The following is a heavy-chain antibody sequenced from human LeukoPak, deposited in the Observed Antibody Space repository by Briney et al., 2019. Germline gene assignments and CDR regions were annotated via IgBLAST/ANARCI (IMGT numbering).Heavy chain of an antibody. J-gene: IGHJ3*02. Sequence: SETLSLTCTVSGGSVSSYYWNWIRQPAGKGLEWIGRISNSGSTNYNPSLRSRVTMSVDTSKKQLSLNLNSVTAADTAIYYCARDLGSQIGYAFDIWGQGTMVTVS. D-gene: IGHD7-27*01. CDR1: GGSVSSYY. CDR2: ISNSGST. V-gene: IGHV4-4*07. CDR3: ARDLGSQIGYAFDI.